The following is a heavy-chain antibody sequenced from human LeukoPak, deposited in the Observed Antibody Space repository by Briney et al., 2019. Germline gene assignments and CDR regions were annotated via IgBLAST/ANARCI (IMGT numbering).Heavy chain of an antibody. CDR3: ARRKDYNVLTGYYHAFDI. CDR1: GASISNSSDY. D-gene: IGHD3-9*01. Sequence: SETLSLTCTVSGASISNSSDYWDWIRQPPGKGLEWIGSIYYSGSTYYNPPLKSRVIISVDTSKNQFSLKLRSVTAADTAVYYCARRKDYNVLTGYYHAFDIWGQGTMVTVSS. V-gene: IGHV4-39*01. CDR2: IYYSGST. J-gene: IGHJ3*02.